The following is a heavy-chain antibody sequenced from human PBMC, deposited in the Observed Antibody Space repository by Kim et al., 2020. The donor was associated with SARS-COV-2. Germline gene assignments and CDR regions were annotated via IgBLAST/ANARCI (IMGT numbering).Heavy chain of an antibody. CDR2: IWYDGSNK. CDR1: GFTFSSYG. CDR3: ARDGWEGWERPPGGHYYYGMDV. Sequence: GGSLRLSCAASGFTFSSYGMHWVRQAPGKGLEWVAVIWYDGSNKYYADSVKGRFTISRDNSKNTLYLQMKSLRAEDTAVYYCARDGWEGWERPPGGHYYYGMDVWGQGTTVTVSS. V-gene: IGHV3-33*01. J-gene: IGHJ6*01. D-gene: IGHD1-26*01.